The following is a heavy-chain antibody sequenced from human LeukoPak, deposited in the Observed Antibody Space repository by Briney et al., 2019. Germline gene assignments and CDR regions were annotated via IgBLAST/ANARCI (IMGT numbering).Heavy chain of an antibody. CDR3: TTDLTGPSYMIVVVRAY. CDR2: IKSKTDGGTT. D-gene: IGHD3-22*01. Sequence: GGSLSLSCAAYGFTFSNAWIRWVRQARGKGLEWVGRIKSKTDGGTTDYASSVKGRFTISSDDSKNTQYLQMNSLKTEDTAVYYCTTDLTGPSYMIVVVRAYWGQGTLVTVSS. CDR1: GFTFSNAW. V-gene: IGHV3-15*01. J-gene: IGHJ4*02.